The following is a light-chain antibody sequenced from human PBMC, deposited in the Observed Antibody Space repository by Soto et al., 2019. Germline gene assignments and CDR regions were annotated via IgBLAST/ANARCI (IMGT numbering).Light chain of an antibody. CDR2: DDS. V-gene: IGLV3-21*02. J-gene: IGLJ2*01. CDR1: NIGSKS. CDR3: SAWDDNLKGVV. Sequence: SYELTQPPSVSVAPGQTARITCGGNNIGSKSVHWYQQKPGQAPVLVVYDDSDRPSGIPERFSGSNSGNTATLTISGLQSEDEADYYCSAWDDNLKGVVFGGGTKLTVL.